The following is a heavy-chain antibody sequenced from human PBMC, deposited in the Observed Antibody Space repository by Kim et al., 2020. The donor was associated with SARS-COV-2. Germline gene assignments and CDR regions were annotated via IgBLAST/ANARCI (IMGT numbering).Heavy chain of an antibody. CDR1: GFTVSSNY. CDR2: IYSGGST. V-gene: IGHV3-66*02. CDR3: ASDYDIVTGQDEAY. Sequence: GGSLRLSCAASGFTVSSNYMSWVRQAPGKGLEWVSVIYSGGSTYYADSVKGRFTISRDNSKNTLYLQMNSLRAEDTAVYYCASDYDIVTGQDEAYWGQGTLVTVSS. J-gene: IGHJ4*02. D-gene: IGHD3-9*01.